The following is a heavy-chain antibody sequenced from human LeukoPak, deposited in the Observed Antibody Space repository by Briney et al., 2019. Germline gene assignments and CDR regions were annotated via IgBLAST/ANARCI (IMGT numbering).Heavy chain of an antibody. D-gene: IGHD3-10*01. CDR2: INTNTGNP. J-gene: IGHJ6*03. Sequence: ASVKVSCKASGYTFTSYAMNWVRQAPGQGLEWMGWINTNTGNPTYAQGFTGRFVFSLDTSVSTAYLQISSLKAEDTAVYYCARENYYGSGSYSADTYMDVWGKGTTVTVSS. V-gene: IGHV7-4-1*02. CDR1: GYTFTSYA. CDR3: ARENYYGSGSYSADTYMDV.